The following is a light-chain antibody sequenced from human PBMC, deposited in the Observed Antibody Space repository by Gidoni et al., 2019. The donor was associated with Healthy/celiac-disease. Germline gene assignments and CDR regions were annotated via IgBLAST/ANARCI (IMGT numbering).Light chain of an antibody. CDR2: SNN. CDR3: AAWDDSLNGVV. CDR1: SSNIGSNT. V-gene: IGLV1-44*01. Sequence: QSVLTQPPSASGTPGQRVTISCSGSSSNIGSNTVNWYHPLPGTAPKLLSYSNNQRPSGVPDRFSGSKSGTSASLAISGLQSEDEADYYCAAWDDSLNGVVFGGGTKLTVL. J-gene: IGLJ2*01.